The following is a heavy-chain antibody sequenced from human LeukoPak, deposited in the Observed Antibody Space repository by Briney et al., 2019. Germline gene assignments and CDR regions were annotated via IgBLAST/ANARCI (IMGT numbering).Heavy chain of an antibody. CDR2: ISYDGSNK. Sequence: PGGSLRLSCAASGFTFSSCAMHWVRQAPGKGLEWVAVISYDGSNKYYADSVKGRFTISRDNSKNTLYLQMNSLRAEDTAVYYCARVYQQLVRFDYWGQGTLVTVSS. J-gene: IGHJ4*02. D-gene: IGHD6-6*01. V-gene: IGHV3-30*04. CDR1: GFTFSSCA. CDR3: ARVYQQLVRFDY.